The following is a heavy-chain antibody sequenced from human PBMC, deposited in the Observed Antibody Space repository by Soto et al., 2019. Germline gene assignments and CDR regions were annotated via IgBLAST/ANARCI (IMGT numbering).Heavy chain of an antibody. Sequence: GGSLRLSCAASGFTFSSYSMNWVRQAPGKGLEWVSSISSSSSYIYYADSVKGRFTISRDNAKNSLYLQMNSLRAEDTAVYYCARDRVLWFGELLQYPHYYYYGMDVWGQGTTVTVSS. CDR3: ARDRVLWFGELLQYPHYYYYGMDV. CDR2: ISSSSSYI. D-gene: IGHD3-10*01. V-gene: IGHV3-21*01. CDR1: GFTFSSYS. J-gene: IGHJ6*02.